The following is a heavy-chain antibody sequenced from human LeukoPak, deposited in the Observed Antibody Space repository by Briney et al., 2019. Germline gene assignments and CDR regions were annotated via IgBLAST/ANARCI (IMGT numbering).Heavy chain of an antibody. J-gene: IGHJ4*02. D-gene: IGHD7-27*01. Sequence: GGSLRLSCAASGFTFSSYAMSWVRQAPGKGLEWVSAISGSGGSTYYADSVKGRFTISRDNSKNTLYLQMNSLRAEDTALYHCARVGLTGDSYYFDYWGQGTLVTVSS. CDR2: ISGSGGST. CDR1: GFTFSSYA. CDR3: ARVGLTGDSYYFDY. V-gene: IGHV3-23*01.